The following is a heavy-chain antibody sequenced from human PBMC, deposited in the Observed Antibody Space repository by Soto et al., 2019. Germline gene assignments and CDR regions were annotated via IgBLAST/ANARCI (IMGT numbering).Heavy chain of an antibody. CDR2: ISGTGGST. V-gene: IGHV3-23*01. CDR1: GFTFRSYA. D-gene: IGHD2-15*01. CDR3: ATSSVVNPCNYYGMDF. Sequence: GGSLILSCAASGFTFRSYAMSWVRQAPGKGLEWVSAISGTGGSTYYADSVKGRFTISRDNSKNTLYLQMNSLTAEDTAVYYCATSSVVNPCNYYGMDFWGQGTTVTVSS. J-gene: IGHJ6*02.